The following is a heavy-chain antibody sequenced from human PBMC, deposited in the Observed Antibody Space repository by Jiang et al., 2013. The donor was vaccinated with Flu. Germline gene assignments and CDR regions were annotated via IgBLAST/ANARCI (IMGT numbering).Heavy chain of an antibody. V-gene: IGHV3-23*01. CDR3: AKCDGDYAGYGMDV. CDR2: GST. D-gene: IGHD4-17*01. Sequence: GSTILRRLREGRFTISRDNSKNTLYLQMNSLRAEDTAVYYCAKCDGDYAGYGMDVWGKGTTVTVSS. J-gene: IGHJ6*04.